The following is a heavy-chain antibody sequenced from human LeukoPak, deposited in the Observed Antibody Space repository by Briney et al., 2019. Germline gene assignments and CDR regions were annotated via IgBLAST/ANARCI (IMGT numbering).Heavy chain of an antibody. V-gene: IGHV4-39*01. CDR2: IYYSGST. CDR3: ARSGSGYYLNWFDP. D-gene: IGHD3-22*01. J-gene: IGHJ5*02. Sequence: SETLSLTCTVSGGSISSSSYYWGWIRQPPGQGLEWIGSIYYSGSTYYNPSLKSRVTISVDTSKNQFSLKLSSVTAADTAVYYCARSGSGYYLNWFDPWGQGTLVTVSS. CDR1: GGSISSSSYY.